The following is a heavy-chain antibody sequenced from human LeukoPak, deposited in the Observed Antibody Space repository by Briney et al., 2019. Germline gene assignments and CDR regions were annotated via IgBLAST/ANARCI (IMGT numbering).Heavy chain of an antibody. CDR2: IYYSGST. D-gene: IGHD2-21*02. CDR3: ASFVLGTAFDY. V-gene: IGHV4-39*01. J-gene: IGHJ4*02. CDR1: GGSISSSSYY. Sequence: SETLSLTCTVSGGSISSSSYYWGWIRQPPGKGLEWIGSIYYSGSTYYNPSLKSRVTISVDTSKNQFSLKLSSVTAADTAVYYCASFVLGTAFDYWGQGTLVTVSS.